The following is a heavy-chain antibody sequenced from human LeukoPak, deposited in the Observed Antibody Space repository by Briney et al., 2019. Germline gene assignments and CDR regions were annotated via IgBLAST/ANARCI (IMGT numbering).Heavy chain of an antibody. V-gene: IGHV3-21*01. J-gene: IGHJ4*02. D-gene: IGHD5-18*01. CDR3: ARYLGVKYCYGYLDY. CDR1: GFTFSSYS. CDR2: ISSSSSYI. Sequence: GGPLRLSCAASGFTFSSYSMNWVRQAPGKALEWVSSISSSSSYIYYADSVKGRFTISRDNAKNSLYLQMNSLRAEDTAVYYCARYLGVKYCYGYLDYWGQGTLVPVSS.